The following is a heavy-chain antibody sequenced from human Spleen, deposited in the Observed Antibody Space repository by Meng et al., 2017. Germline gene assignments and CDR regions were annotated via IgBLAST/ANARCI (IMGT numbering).Heavy chain of an antibody. CDR1: GGSVNSGSYS. J-gene: IGHJ4*02. CDR2: IYYSGST. Sequence: QVQPQASGPGLARPPETLSLTCTVSGGSVNSGSYSWSWIRQPPGKGLEWIGNIYYSGSTNYNPSLKSRVTMSIDASKNQFSLMLSSVTAADTAVYYCARGQYYWGQGTLVTVSS. CDR3: ARGQYY. V-gene: IGHV4-61*01.